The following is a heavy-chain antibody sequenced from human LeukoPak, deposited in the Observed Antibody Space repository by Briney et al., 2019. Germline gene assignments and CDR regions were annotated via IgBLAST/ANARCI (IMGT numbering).Heavy chain of an antibody. CDR2: IYYSGST. CDR3: ARGTVTVYYYYGMDV. Sequence: SETLSLTCTVSGGSISSGDYYWSWIRQPPGKGLEWIGYIYYSGSTYYNPSLKSRVTISVDTSKNQFSLKLSSVTAADTAVYYCARGTVTVYYYYGMDVWGKGTTVTVSS. V-gene: IGHV4-30-4*01. D-gene: IGHD4-17*01. CDR1: GGSISSGDYY. J-gene: IGHJ6*04.